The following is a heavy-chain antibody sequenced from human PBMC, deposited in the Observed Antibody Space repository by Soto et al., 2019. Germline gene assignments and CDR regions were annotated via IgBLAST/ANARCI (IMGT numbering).Heavy chain of an antibody. V-gene: IGHV3-30*18. J-gene: IGHJ4*02. D-gene: IGHD6-6*01. CDR1: GFTFSSYV. CDR2: ISYDGNNK. Sequence: QVQLVESGGGVVQPGNSLRLSSAASGFTFSSYVMHWVRQAPGTGLEWAAVISYDGNNKQYADSVKGRFTISRDNYKNMLYLQMNSLRSEDSAVYYCAKDLSYSSSSWGFDYWGQGNLVTVSS. CDR3: AKDLSYSSSSWGFDY.